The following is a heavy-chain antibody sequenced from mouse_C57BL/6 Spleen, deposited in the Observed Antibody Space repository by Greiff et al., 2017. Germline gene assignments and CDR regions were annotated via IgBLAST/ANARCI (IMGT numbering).Heavy chain of an antibody. D-gene: IGHD1-1*01. CDR1: GFTFTDYY. V-gene: IGHV7-3*01. CDR3: ARSLLMDYGSPYYAMDY. J-gene: IGHJ4*01. CDR2: IRNKANGYTT. Sequence: DVMLVESGGGLVQPGGSLSLSCAASGFTFTDYYMSWVRQPPGKALEWLGFIRNKANGYTTEYSASVKGRFTISRDNSQSILYLQMNALRAEDSATYYCARSLLMDYGSPYYAMDYWGQGTSVTVSS.